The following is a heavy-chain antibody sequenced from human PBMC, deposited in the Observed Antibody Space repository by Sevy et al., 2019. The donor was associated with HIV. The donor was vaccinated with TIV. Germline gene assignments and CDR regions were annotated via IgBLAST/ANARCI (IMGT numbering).Heavy chain of an antibody. J-gene: IGHJ6*02. CDR3: ARTSGEFYDFWSGFYYYYYGMDV. D-gene: IGHD3-3*01. V-gene: IGHV4-61*01. CDR1: GGSVSSGSYY. Sequence: SETLSLTCTVSGGSVSSGSYYWSWIRQPPGKGLEWIGYIYYSGSTIYNPSLKSRVTISVDTSKNQFSLKLSSVTAADTAVYYCARTSGEFYDFWSGFYYYYYGMDVWGQGTTVTVSS. CDR2: IYYSGST.